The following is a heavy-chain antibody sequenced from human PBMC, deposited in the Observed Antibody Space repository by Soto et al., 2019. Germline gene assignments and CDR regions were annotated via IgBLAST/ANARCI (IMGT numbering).Heavy chain of an antibody. Sequence: QVQLVQSGTEVKKPGSSVKVSCKASGDTFSNFGISWVRQAPGQGLEWMGGIIPVFETASYAQKFQGRVSITADESTSTAYMELSSLRSEDTAVYYCATSGGVTTFNVVRWLSFDYWGQGTLVTVSS. CDR2: IIPVFETA. D-gene: IGHD3-22*01. V-gene: IGHV1-69*01. CDR1: GDTFSNFG. CDR3: ATSGGVTTFNVVRWLSFDY. J-gene: IGHJ4*02.